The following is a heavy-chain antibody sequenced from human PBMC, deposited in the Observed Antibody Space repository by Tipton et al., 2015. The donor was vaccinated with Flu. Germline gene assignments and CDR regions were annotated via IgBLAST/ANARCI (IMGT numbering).Heavy chain of an antibody. CDR2: IGRGGDDT. CDR1: GFTFSDYY. CDR3: VRSVVIASGWSNWFDP. V-gene: IGHV3-11*05. J-gene: IGHJ5*02. D-gene: IGHD2-21*01. Sequence: QVQLVQSGGDLVKPGGSLRLSCAASGFTFSDYYMIWIRQAPGKGLEWVSAIGRGGDDTYYADSVKGRFTISRDTSRNTLHLQINTLRAEDTAVYYCVRSVVIASGWSNWFDPWGQGTLVTVSS.